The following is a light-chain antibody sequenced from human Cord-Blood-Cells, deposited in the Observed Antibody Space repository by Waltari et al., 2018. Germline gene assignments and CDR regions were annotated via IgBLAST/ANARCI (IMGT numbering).Light chain of an antibody. Sequence: EIVMTQSPATLSVSPGERATLSCRASQSVSSNLAWYQQKPGQAPRLLIYGASTRATGIPARLSGSGSGTEFTLTISSLQSEDFAVYDCQQYNNWPPYTFGQGTKLEIK. J-gene: IGKJ2*01. CDR1: QSVSSN. CDR3: QQYNNWPPYT. CDR2: GAS. V-gene: IGKV3-15*01.